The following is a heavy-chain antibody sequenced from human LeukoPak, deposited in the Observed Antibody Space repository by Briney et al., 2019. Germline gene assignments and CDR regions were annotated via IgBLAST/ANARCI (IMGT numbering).Heavy chain of an antibody. CDR3: ASHYGSGSPPFDY. CDR1: GFSFSTYT. D-gene: IGHD3-10*01. Sequence: PGGSLRLSCAASGFSFSTYTMDWVRQAPGKGLEWVSSIAGSNSFVYYADSVKGRFTISRDDAKNSLYLQMNSLRAEDTAVYYCASHYGSGSPPFDYWGQGTLVTVSS. J-gene: IGHJ4*02. CDR2: IAGSNSFV. V-gene: IGHV3-21*01.